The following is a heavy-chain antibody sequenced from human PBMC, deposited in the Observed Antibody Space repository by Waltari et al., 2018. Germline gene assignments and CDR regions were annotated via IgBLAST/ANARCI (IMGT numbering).Heavy chain of an antibody. V-gene: IGHV4-59*01. D-gene: IGHD6-13*01. CDR2: IYYSGST. Sequence: QVQLQESGPGLVKPSETLSLTCTVSGGSISCYYWSWIRQPPGKGLEWIGYIYYSGSTNYNPSLKSRVTISVDTSKNQFSLKLSSVTAADTAVYYCARGLAAAGPPDAFDIWGQGTMVTVSS. CDR1: GGSISCYY. J-gene: IGHJ3*02. CDR3: ARGLAAAGPPDAFDI.